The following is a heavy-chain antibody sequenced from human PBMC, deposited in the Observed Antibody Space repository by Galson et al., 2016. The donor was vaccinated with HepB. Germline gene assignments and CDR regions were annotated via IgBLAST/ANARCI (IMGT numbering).Heavy chain of an antibody. CDR2: FYWDDDK. J-gene: IGHJ4*02. D-gene: IGHD2-21*01. Sequence: PALVKPTQTLTLTCSFSGFSLTTNGVGVGWIRQPPGKPLEWLAIFYWDDDKRHNPSLKTRLNITKATSKNQVFLTMTNMEPAATGTYYCANSPRRRSCGGGSRYYFDSWGQRTLVTVSS. CDR1: GFSLTTNGVG. CDR3: ANSPRRRSCGGGSRYYFDS. V-gene: IGHV2-5*02.